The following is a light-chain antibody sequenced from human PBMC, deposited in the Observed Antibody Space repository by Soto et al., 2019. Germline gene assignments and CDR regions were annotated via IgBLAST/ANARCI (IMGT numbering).Light chain of an antibody. Sequence: QSVLTQPASVSGSPGQSITISCTGTSSDVGSYNLVSWYQHHPVEAPKLMIYEVSKRPSGVSNRFSGSKSGNRASLTISGLQAEDEADYYCCSYAGGSTLVFGGGTKLTVL. V-gene: IGLV2-23*02. J-gene: IGLJ2*01. CDR2: EVS. CDR1: SSDVGSYNL. CDR3: CSYAGGSTLV.